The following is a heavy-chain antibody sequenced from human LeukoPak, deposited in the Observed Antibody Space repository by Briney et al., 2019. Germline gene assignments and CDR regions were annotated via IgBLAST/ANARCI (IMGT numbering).Heavy chain of an antibody. V-gene: IGHV3-48*01. CDR2: ISSTGGTI. Sequence: GGSLRLSCAASGFTFSSYSMNWVRQAPGKGLEWVSLISSTGGTIYYADSVKGRFTVSRDNGKNSLLLQMNSLRAEDTALYYCARGYSRAAFDIWGQGTVVAVSS. J-gene: IGHJ3*02. CDR1: GFTFSSYS. CDR3: ARGYSRAAFDI. D-gene: IGHD2-15*01.